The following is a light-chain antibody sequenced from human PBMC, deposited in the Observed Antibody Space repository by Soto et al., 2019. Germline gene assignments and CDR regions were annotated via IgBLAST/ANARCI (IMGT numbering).Light chain of an antibody. J-gene: IGKJ1*01. Sequence: DIQMTQSPSTLSASVGDRVTITCRASQSISSWLAWYQQKPGKAPKLLIYDASSLESGVPSRFSGSGSGTEFTLTISSLQPDDFATYYCQQYDYLPRTFGLGTKVEIK. CDR1: QSISSW. CDR2: DAS. CDR3: QQYDYLPRT. V-gene: IGKV1-5*01.